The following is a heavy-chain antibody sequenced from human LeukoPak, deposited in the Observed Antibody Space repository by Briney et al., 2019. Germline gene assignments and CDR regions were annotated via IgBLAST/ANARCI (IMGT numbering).Heavy chain of an antibody. CDR2: IYYSGST. Sequence: SETLSLTCTVSGGSISSSSYYWGWIRQPPGKGLEWIGSIYYSGSTYYNPSLKSRVTISVDTSKNQFSLKLSSVTAADTAVYYCARHGLIAAIDYWGQGTLVTVSS. CDR3: ARHGLIAAIDY. V-gene: IGHV4-39*01. J-gene: IGHJ4*02. CDR1: GGSISSSSYY. D-gene: IGHD6-13*01.